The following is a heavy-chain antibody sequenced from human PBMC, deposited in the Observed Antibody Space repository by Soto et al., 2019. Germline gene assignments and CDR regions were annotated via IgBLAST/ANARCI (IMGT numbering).Heavy chain of an antibody. Sequence: QVQLQESGPGLVKPSQTLSLTCTVSGGSISSGNYYWSRIRQPPGKGLEWIGFISYSGSTYYSTSLKSRVTISVDTSKSQFSPNLSFVTAADTSVYYCATMGTPATGLYFFDYWGQGSLVTVSS. J-gene: IGHJ4*02. V-gene: IGHV4-30-4*01. D-gene: IGHD2-15*01. CDR3: ATMGTPATGLYFFDY. CDR2: ISYSGST. CDR1: GGSISSGNYY.